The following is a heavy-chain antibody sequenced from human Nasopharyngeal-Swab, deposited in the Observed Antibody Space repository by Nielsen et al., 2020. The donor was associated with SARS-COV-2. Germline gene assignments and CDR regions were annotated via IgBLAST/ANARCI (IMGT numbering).Heavy chain of an antibody. CDR3: ARSHTGISGPFYSDS. V-gene: IGHV5-51*01. Sequence: GESLKISCKGSGYSFSDYWIAWVRQMPGKGLEWMGIIYPGDFDTRYSPSFQGQVAISVDKSISTAYLHWSSLKASDTAMYYCARSHTGISGPFYSDSWGQGTLVIVSS. CDR1: GYSFSDYW. D-gene: IGHD1-26*01. J-gene: IGHJ4*02. CDR2: IYPGDFDT.